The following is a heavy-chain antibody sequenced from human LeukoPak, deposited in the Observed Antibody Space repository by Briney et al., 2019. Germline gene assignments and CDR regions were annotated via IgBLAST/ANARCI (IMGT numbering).Heavy chain of an antibody. CDR1: GFTFSSYA. J-gene: IGHJ4*02. CDR2: ISGSGGST. CDR3: AKGGYSYGYFVVDSDSSGYYSPYFDY. V-gene: IGHV3-23*01. Sequence: GGSLRLSCAASGFTFSSYAMSWVRQAPGKGLEWVSAISGSGGSTYYADSVKGRFTISRDNSKNTLYLQMNSLRAEDTAVYHCAKGGYSYGYFVVDSDSSGYYSPYFDYWGQGTLVTVSS. D-gene: IGHD3-22*01.